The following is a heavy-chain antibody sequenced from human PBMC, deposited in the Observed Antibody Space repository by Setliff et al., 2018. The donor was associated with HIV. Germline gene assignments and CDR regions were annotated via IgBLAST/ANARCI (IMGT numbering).Heavy chain of an antibody. J-gene: IGHJ6*03. Sequence: PSETLSLTCNVSGGSISSGGYYWSWIRQHPGKGLEWIGYIYYSGSTYYNPSLKSLVTISVDTSKNQFSLKLSSVTAADTAVHYCARARGGCSGGSCPAHHYYYYMDVWGKGTTVTVSS. CDR3: ARARGGCSGGSCPAHHYYYYMDV. CDR2: IYYSGST. V-gene: IGHV4-31*01. CDR1: GGSISSGGYY. D-gene: IGHD2-15*01.